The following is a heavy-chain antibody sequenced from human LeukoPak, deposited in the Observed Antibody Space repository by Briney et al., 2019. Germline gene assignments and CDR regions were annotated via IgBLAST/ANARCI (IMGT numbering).Heavy chain of an antibody. CDR1: RGSISSSSYY. V-gene: IGHV4-39*07. D-gene: IGHD3-10*01. Sequence: SETLSLTCTVSRGSISSSSYYWSWIRQPPGKGLEWIGEINHSGGTNYNPSLKSRVTMTVDTSKSQFSLKLSSVTAADTAVYFCARSPHIWFAERGWFDPWGQGTLVTVSS. CDR3: ARSPHIWFAERGWFDP. J-gene: IGHJ5*02. CDR2: INHSGGT.